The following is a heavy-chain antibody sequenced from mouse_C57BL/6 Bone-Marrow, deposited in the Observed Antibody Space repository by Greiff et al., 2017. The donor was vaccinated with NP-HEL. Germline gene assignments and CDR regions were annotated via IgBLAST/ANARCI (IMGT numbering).Heavy chain of an antibody. J-gene: IGHJ2*01. D-gene: IGHD2-5*01. CDR2: ISYDGSN. CDR1: GYSITSGYY. Sequence: DVQLQESGPGLVKPSQSLSLTCSVTGYSITSGYYWNWIRQFPGNKLEWLGYISYDGSNNYIPSLNNPISITRDTSKNQFFLKLNSVTTEDTATDYCARGGGYSNYFDYWGQGTTLTVSS. CDR3: ARGGGYSNYFDY. V-gene: IGHV3-6*01.